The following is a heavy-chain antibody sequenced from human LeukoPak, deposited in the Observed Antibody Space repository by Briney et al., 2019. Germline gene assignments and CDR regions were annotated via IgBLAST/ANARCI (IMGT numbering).Heavy chain of an antibody. CDR1: EFTFSSYN. CDR3: AELGITMIGGV. CDR2: ISSSGSTT. D-gene: IGHD3-10*02. V-gene: IGHV3-48*04. Sequence: PGGSLRLSCAASEFTFSSYNMNWVRQAPGKGLEWVSYISSSGSTTYYADSVKGRFTISRDNAKNSLYLQMNSLRAEDTAVYYYAELGITMIGGVWGKGTTVTISS. J-gene: IGHJ6*04.